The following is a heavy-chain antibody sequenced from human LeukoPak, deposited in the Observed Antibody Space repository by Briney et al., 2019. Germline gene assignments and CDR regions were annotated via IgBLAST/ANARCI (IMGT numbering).Heavy chain of an antibody. CDR3: ARGRAVAADY. V-gene: IGHV1-3*01. Sequence: APVKVSCKASGYTFTSYAMHWVHQAPGQRLEWMGWINAGNGNAKYSQKFQGRVTITRDTSASTAYMELSSLRSEDTAVYYCARGRAVAADYWGQGTLVTVSS. J-gene: IGHJ4*02. CDR1: GYTFTSYA. CDR2: INAGNGNA. D-gene: IGHD6-19*01.